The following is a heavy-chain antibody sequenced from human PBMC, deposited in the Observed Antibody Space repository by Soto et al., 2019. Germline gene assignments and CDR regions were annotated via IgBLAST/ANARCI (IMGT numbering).Heavy chain of an antibody. CDR1: GGTFSSYA. V-gene: IGHV1-69*12. CDR3: ATRSSSSSAYYYYGMDV. Sequence: QVQLVQSGAEVKKPGSSVKVSCKASGGTFSSYAISWVRQAPGQGLEWMGGIIPIFGTANYAQKFQGRVTITADEPTSTAYMELSSLRSEDTAVYYCATRSSSSSAYYYYGMDVWGQGTTVTVSS. D-gene: IGHD6-6*01. CDR2: IIPIFGTA. J-gene: IGHJ6*02.